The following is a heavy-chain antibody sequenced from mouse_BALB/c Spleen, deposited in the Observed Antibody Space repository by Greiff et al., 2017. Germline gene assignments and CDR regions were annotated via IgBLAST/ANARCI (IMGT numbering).Heavy chain of an antibody. V-gene: IGHV3-8*02. CDR3: ARSDYYGSSHYFDY. CDR1: GDSITSGY. Sequence: VQLQQSGPSLVKPSQTLSLTCSVTGDSITSGYWNWIRKFPGNKLEYMGYISYSGSTYYNPSLKSRISITRDTSKNQYYLQLNSVTTEDTATYYCARSDYYGSSHYFDYWGQGTTLTVSS. CDR2: ISYSGST. J-gene: IGHJ2*01. D-gene: IGHD1-1*01.